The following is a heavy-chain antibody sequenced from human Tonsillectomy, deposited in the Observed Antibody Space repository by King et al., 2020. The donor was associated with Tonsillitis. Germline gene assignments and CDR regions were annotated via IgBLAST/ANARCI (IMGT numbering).Heavy chain of an antibody. J-gene: IGHJ4*02. CDR3: AREKTYSSSWGY. CDR1: GFTFSNYW. D-gene: IGHD6-13*01. V-gene: IGHV3-74*01. Sequence: VPLQESGGGLVQPGGSLRLSCAASGFTFSNYWMNWVRQGPGKGLVWVSRINGDGSSTSYADSVKGRFTISRDNAKNTLYLQMNSLRAEDTAVYHCAREKTYSSSWGYWGQGTLVTVSP. CDR2: INGDGSST.